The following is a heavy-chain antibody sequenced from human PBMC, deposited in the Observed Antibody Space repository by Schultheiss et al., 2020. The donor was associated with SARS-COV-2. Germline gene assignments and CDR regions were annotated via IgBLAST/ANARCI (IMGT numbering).Heavy chain of an antibody. J-gene: IGHJ4*02. CDR3: AGTLRGSSDWPFDY. Sequence: SETLSLTCTVSGGSISSSSYYWSWIRQPPGKGLEWIGYIYYSGSTNYNPSLKSRVTISVDTSKNQFSLKLSSVTAADTAVYYCAGTLRGSSDWPFDYWGQGTLVTVSS. CDR1: GGSISSSSYY. D-gene: IGHD6-19*01. V-gene: IGHV4-61*05. CDR2: IYYSGST.